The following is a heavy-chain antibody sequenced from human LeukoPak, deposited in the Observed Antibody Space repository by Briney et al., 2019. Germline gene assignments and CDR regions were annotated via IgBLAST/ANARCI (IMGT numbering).Heavy chain of an antibody. Sequence: GGSLRLSCAASGFTFDDYGMSWVRQAPGKGLEWVSSIQWNDDSTGYADSVKGRFTISRDNAKNSLYLQMNSLRAEDTAVYYCAKDGVATTGRAQNWGQGTMVTVSS. D-gene: IGHD1-1*01. V-gene: IGHV3-20*04. J-gene: IGHJ3*01. CDR2: IQWNDDST. CDR3: AKDGVATTGRAQN. CDR1: GFTFDDYG.